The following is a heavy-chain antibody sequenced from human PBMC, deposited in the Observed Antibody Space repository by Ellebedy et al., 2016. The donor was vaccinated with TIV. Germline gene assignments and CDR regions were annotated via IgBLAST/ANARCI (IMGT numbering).Heavy chain of an antibody. CDR3: ARDGEGIAVSG. CDR2: ISGYNRNT. J-gene: IGHJ4*02. V-gene: IGHV1-18*01. D-gene: IGHD6-19*01. CDR1: GYTFTSYG. Sequence: AASVKVSCKASGYTFTSYGISWVRQAPGQGLEWMGWISGYNRNTNYAQKFQGRVTMTTDTSTSTAYMELRSLRSDDTAVYYCARDGEGIAVSGWGQGTLVTVSS.